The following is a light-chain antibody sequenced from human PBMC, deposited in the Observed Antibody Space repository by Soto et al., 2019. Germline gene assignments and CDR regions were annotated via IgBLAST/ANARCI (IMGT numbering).Light chain of an antibody. V-gene: IGKV1-39*01. CDR3: QQSYTTLFT. J-gene: IGKJ3*01. Sequence: DLQMTQSPSSLSASVGDRVTITCRASQSISNYLNWYQQKPGKAPKLLIYAASSLQSGVPSRFSGSGSGTDFTLTISSLQPEDFATYYCQQSYTTLFTFGPGTNVDIK. CDR2: AAS. CDR1: QSISNY.